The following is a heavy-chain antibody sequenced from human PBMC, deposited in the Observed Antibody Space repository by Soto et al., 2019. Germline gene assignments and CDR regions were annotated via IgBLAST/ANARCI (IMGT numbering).Heavy chain of an antibody. CDR2: ISYDGSNK. CDR1: GFTFSSYA. V-gene: IGHV3-30-3*01. J-gene: IGHJ6*02. D-gene: IGHD6-13*01. CDR3: ARDKSLPAAGYYYYGMDV. Sequence: QVQLVESGGGVVQPGRSLRLSCAASGFTFSSYAMHWVRQAPGKGLEWVAVISYDGSNKYYADSVKGRFTISRDNSKNTLSLQMNSLRAEDTAVYYCARDKSLPAAGYYYYGMDVWGQGTTITVSS.